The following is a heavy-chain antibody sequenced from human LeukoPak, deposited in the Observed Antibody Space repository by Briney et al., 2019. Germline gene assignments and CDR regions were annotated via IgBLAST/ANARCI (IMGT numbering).Heavy chain of an antibody. V-gene: IGHV4-59*01. CDR1: GGSLSSYY. CDR3: ARAVFDGSTLSS. Sequence: SETLSLTCTVSGGSLSSYYWSWIRQPPGKGLEWIGYIYYSGSTNYNPSLKSRVTISVDTSKNQFSLKLSSVTAADTAVYYCARAVFDGSTLSSWGQGTLATVSS. D-gene: IGHD5-24*01. CDR2: IYYSGST. J-gene: IGHJ4*02.